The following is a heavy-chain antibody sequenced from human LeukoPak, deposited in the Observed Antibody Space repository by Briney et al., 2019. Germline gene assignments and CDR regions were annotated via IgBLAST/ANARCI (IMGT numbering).Heavy chain of an antibody. J-gene: IGHJ3*02. Sequence: PGGSLRLSCAASGFTFSSYAMPWVRQAPGKWLEWVSVISYDGSNKYYADSVKGRFTISRDNSKNTLYLQMNSLRAEDTAVYYCARGILLVEAFDIWGQGTMVTVSS. CDR2: ISYDGSNK. D-gene: IGHD2-21*01. CDR3: ARGILLVEAFDI. CDR1: GFTFSSYA. V-gene: IGHV3-30*04.